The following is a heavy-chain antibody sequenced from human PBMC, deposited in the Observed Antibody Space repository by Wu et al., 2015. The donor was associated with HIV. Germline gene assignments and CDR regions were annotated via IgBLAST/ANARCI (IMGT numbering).Heavy chain of an antibody. D-gene: IGHD3-10*01. V-gene: IGHV1-58*02. CDR2: IVVGNGNT. CDR3: ATRYPGSGSYNYYYYAMDV. CDR1: GLTLISSV. J-gene: IGHJ6*02. Sequence: QLVQSGAELKKPGTSVKVSCKASGLTLISSVIQWVRQARGQRPEWIGWIVVGNGNTNYAQKFQQRVTFGRDMSTNTIYMELRSLRSEDTAVYYCATRYPGSGSYNYYYYAMDVWGQGTTVTVSS.